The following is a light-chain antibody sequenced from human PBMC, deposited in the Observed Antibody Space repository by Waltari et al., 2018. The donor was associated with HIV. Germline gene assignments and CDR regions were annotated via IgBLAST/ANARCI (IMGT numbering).Light chain of an antibody. CDR3: AAWDDSLNSFV. CDR2: RNN. CDR1: SSNTGSNS. J-gene: IGLJ1*01. V-gene: IGLV1-47*01. Sequence: QSVLTQPPSESATPGQRVTISCSGGSSNTGSNSLYWYQQIPGTAPQLLIYRNNQRPSRVPDRFSGSKSGTSASLAISGLQSEDEADYYCAAWDDSLNSFVFGTGTRVTVL.